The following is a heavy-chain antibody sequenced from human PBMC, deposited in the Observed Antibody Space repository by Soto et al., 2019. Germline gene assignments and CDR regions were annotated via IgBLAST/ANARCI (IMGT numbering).Heavy chain of an antibody. D-gene: IGHD2-2*01. V-gene: IGHV2-5*02. CDR3: AHTYCSSTSCFRAIDV. CDR1: GFSLSTSGVG. J-gene: IGHJ6*03. CDR2: IYWDDDK. Sequence: SGPTLVKPTQTLTLTCTFSGFSLSTSGVGVGWIRQPPGKALEWLALIYWDDDKRYSPSLKSRLTTTKDTSKNQVVLTMTNMDPVDTATYYCAHTYCSSTSCFRAIDVWGKGTTVTVSS.